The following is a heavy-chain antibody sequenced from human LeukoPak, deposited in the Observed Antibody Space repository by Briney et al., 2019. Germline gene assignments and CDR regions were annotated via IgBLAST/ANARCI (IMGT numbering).Heavy chain of an antibody. D-gene: IGHD3-22*01. V-gene: IGHV4-30-4*01. CDR2: IYYSGST. Sequence: SETLSLTCAVYGGSFSGYYWSWIRQPPGKGLEWIGYIYYSGSTYYNPSLKSRVTISVDTSKNQFSLKLSSVTAADTAVYYCARDEVNSSGLGRFDYWGQGTLVTVSS. CDR3: ARDEVNSSGLGRFDY. J-gene: IGHJ4*02. CDR1: GGSFSGYY.